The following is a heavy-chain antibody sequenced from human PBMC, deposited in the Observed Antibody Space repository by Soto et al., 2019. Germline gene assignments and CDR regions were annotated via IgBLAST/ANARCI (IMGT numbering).Heavy chain of an antibody. Sequence: PSGTLSLTCTVSAGSISSSSYYWGWIRQPPGKGLEWIGSIYYSGSTYYNPSLKSRVTISVDTSKNQFSLKLSSVTAADTAVYYCATYSSSWYVVYWGQGTLVTVSS. V-gene: IGHV4-39*01. CDR3: ATYSSSWYVVY. J-gene: IGHJ4*02. CDR2: IYYSGST. CDR1: AGSISSSSYY. D-gene: IGHD6-13*01.